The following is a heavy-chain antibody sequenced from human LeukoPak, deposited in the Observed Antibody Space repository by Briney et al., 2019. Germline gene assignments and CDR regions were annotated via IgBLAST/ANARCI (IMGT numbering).Heavy chain of an antibody. D-gene: IGHD4-17*01. CDR3: ASSRGDYEEVGFDY. CDR1: GGSISSGSYY. Sequence: PSETLSLNCTVSGGSISSGSYYWSWIRQPAGKGLEWIGRIYTSGSANYNPSLKSRTTISVDPSKNQCSLKLSSVTASDTAVYYCASSRGDYEEVGFDYGGQGTLVTVSS. V-gene: IGHV4-61*02. J-gene: IGHJ4*02. CDR2: IYTSGSA.